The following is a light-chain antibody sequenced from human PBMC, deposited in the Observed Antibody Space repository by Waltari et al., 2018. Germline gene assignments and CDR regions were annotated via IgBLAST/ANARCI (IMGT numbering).Light chain of an antibody. Sequence: QSALTQPAFVSGSPGQSITISCTGTSSDVGAYNYVSWYQQHPGKVPKLIIYDVSPRPSGVSCRFSGSKSDNTASLTISGLQAEDEADYYCISYTTSDTMIFGGGTKLTVL. CDR3: ISYTTSDTMI. CDR1: SSDVGAYNY. V-gene: IGLV2-14*03. CDR2: DVS. J-gene: IGLJ2*01.